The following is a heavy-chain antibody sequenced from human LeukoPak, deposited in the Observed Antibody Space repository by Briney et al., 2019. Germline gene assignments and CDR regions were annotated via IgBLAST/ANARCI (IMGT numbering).Heavy chain of an antibody. CDR3: AREEFLEGSPFDY. CDR1: GYTFTSYY. Sequence: ASVKVSCKASGYTFTSYYMHWVRQAPGQGLEWMGIINPSGGSTSHAQKFQGRVTMTRDTSTSTVYMELSSLRSEETAVYYCAREEFLEGSPFDYWGQGTLVTVSS. CDR2: INPSGGST. V-gene: IGHV1-46*01. D-gene: IGHD3-3*01. J-gene: IGHJ4*02.